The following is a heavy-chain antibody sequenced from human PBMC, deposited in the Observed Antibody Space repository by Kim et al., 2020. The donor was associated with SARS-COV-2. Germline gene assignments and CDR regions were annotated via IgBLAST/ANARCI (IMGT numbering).Heavy chain of an antibody. Sequence: VKGRFTSSRDNAKNSLYLQMNSLRAEDTAVYYCARGSRPNFDWLLDPIDYWGQGTLVTVSS. J-gene: IGHJ4*02. V-gene: IGHV3-11*05. CDR3: ARGSRPNFDWLLDPIDY. D-gene: IGHD3-9*01.